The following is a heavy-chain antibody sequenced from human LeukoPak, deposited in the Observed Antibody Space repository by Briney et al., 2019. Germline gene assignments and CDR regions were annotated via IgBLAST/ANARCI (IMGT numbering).Heavy chain of an antibody. CDR3: ARVPFRSYYDSSGYCFDY. CDR2: INHSGST. J-gene: IGHJ4*02. CDR1: GGSFSGYY. V-gene: IGHV4-34*01. D-gene: IGHD3-22*01. Sequence: SETPSLTCAVYGGSFSGYYWSWIRQPPGKGLEWIGEINHSGSTNYNPSLKSRVTISVDTSKNQFSLKLSSVTAADTAVYYCARVPFRSYYDSSGYCFDYWGQGTLVTVSS.